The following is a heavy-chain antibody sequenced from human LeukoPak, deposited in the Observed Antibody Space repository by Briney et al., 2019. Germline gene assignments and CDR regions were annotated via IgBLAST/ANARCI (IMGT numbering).Heavy chain of an antibody. CDR1: GFTFSSYS. CDR2: ISSSSSYI. CDR3: AREKFNYGTPGGEFDY. V-gene: IGHV3-21*01. J-gene: IGHJ4*02. Sequence: GGSLRLSCAASGFTFSSYSMNWVRQAPGKGLEWVSSISSSSSYIYYADSVKGRFTISRDNAKNSLYLQMNSLRAEDTAVYYCAREKFNYGTPGGEFDYWGQGTLVTVSS. D-gene: IGHD4-17*01.